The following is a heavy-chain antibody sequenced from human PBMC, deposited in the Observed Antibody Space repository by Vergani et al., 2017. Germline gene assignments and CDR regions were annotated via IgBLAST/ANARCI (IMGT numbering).Heavy chain of an antibody. V-gene: IGHV1-46*03. CDR3: ARSRGDILPPDPRRLDC. D-gene: IGHD1-1*01. Sequence: QVLLVQSGAEVKKPGASVRVPCKTFGYTFTNYYIHWVRQAPGQGLEWMGIINPSGGSTTYAQQFQGRLTMTRDTSQSTVYMDLGNLRSEDTAVYYCARSRGDILPPDPRRLDCWGQGTLVTVSS. CDR2: INPSGGST. J-gene: IGHJ4*02. CDR1: GYTFTNYY.